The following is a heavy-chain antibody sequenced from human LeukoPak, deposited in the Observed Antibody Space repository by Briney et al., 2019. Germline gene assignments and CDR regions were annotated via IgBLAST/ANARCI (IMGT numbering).Heavy chain of an antibody. CDR3: ARSTAYYDSSAPDY. CDR2: IYTSGST. J-gene: IGHJ4*02. CDR1: GGSISSGSYY. V-gene: IGHV4-61*02. Sequence: SETLSLTCTVSGGSISSGSYYWSWIRQPAGKGLEWIGRIYTSGSTNYNPPLKSRSTISVDPSKNQYSLKLSSVPAADTAVYYCARSTAYYDSSAPDYWGQGTLVTVSS. D-gene: IGHD3-22*01.